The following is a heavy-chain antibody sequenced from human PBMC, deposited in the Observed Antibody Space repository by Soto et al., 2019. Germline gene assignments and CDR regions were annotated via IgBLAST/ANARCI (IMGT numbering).Heavy chain of an antibody. J-gene: IGHJ3*01. CDR3: ARDRGRGYYDSSGRFIDAFDV. D-gene: IGHD3-22*01. CDR2: ISVYNGKI. V-gene: IGHV1-18*04. Sequence: QVQLVQSGAEVKMPGASVKVSCKASGYTFTNYGINWVRQAPGQGLEWMGWISVYNGKINYAQNVQGRVAMTTEISTSTAYMEVRSLRSDDTAVYYCARDRGRGYYDSSGRFIDAFDVWGQGTMVTVSS. CDR1: GYTFTNYG.